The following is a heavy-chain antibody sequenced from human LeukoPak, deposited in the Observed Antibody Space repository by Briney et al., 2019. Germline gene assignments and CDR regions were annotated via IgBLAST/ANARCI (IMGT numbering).Heavy chain of an antibody. D-gene: IGHD5-12*01. CDR1: GFTFSRYA. Sequence: GRSLRLSCAASGFTFSRYALHWVRQAPGKVLEWVALIGHDGADKYYADSVKGRFLISRDNSKNMLFLQMNSLIIEDTAVYYCARNSDYYDYSPQSVWGQGTLVTVS. J-gene: IGHJ4*02. V-gene: IGHV3-30*04. CDR3: ARNSDYYDYSPQSV. CDR2: IGHDGADK.